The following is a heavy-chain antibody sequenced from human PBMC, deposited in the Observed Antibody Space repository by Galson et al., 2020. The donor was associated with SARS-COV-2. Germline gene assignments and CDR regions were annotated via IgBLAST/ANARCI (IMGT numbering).Heavy chain of an antibody. J-gene: IGHJ3*02. D-gene: IGHD1-1*01. CDR3: ARDRSQTREGGYGEAFDI. CDR2: ISYDGSNK. V-gene: IGHV3-30*04. CDR1: GFTFSSYA. Sequence: QLGESLKISCAASGFTFSSYAMHWVRQAPGKGLEWVAVISYDGSNKYYADSVKGRFTISRDNSKNTLYLQMNSLRAEDTAVYYCARDRSQTREGGYGEAFDIWGQGTMVTVSS.